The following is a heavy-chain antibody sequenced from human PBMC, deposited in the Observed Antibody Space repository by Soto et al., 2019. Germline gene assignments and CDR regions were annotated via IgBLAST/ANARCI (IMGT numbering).Heavy chain of an antibody. CDR1: GFSLSTDGVC. D-gene: IGHD3-22*01. CDR3: AFRRNFYNNSGLDY. Sequence: QITLKESGPTLVKPTQTLTLTCTVSGFSLSTDGVCVGWIRQPPGKALEWLVAIKWDDDKRYSSSLESRVTITKDTSKNQVVFTMTNLDPVDTATYYCAFRRNFYNNSGLDYWGPGTLVTVS. V-gene: IGHV2-5*02. J-gene: IGHJ4*02. CDR2: IKWDDDK.